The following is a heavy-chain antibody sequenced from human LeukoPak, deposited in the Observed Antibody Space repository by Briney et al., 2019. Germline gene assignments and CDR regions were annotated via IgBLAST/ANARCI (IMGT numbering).Heavy chain of an antibody. V-gene: IGHV4-38-2*01. CDR1: GYSISSGYY. CDR2: IYHSGST. Sequence: PSETLSLTCAVSGYSISSGYYWGWIRQPPGKGLEWIGSIYHSGSTYFNPSLKSRATISVDTSKNQFSLKLSSVTAADTAVYYCARAPVVAVAAHFDYWGQGTLVTVSS. D-gene: IGHD6-19*01. J-gene: IGHJ4*02. CDR3: ARAPVVAVAAHFDY.